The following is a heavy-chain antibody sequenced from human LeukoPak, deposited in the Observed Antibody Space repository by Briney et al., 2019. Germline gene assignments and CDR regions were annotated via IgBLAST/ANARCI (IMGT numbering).Heavy chain of an antibody. J-gene: IGHJ4*02. Sequence: PGGSLRLSCAASGFTFSSYWMHWVRQAPGKGLVWVSRINSDGSSTSYADSVRGRFTISRDDSKNTLYLLMNSLRAEDTAVYYCAKEDTLTTVYFDYWGQGTPVTVSS. CDR3: AKEDTLTTVYFDY. CDR1: GFTFSSYW. D-gene: IGHD4-17*01. CDR2: INSDGSST. V-gene: IGHV3-74*01.